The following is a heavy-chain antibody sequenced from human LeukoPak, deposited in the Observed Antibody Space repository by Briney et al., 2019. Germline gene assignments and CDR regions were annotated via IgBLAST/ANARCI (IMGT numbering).Heavy chain of an antibody. CDR1: RISVGSSF. V-gene: IGHV3-15*01. CDR2: IKTKTDGRTT. J-gene: IGHJ4*02. Sequence: RGCLTLSCALSRISVGSSFMSWVRQESGLALAWVGRIKTKTDGRTTEYAAHVKGRVTISRDDSENTLYLQMNSLKTEDTAVYYCTTVEGSGSHYKPEPDYWGQGTLVPVSS. D-gene: IGHD3-10*01. CDR3: TTVEGSGSHYKPEPDY.